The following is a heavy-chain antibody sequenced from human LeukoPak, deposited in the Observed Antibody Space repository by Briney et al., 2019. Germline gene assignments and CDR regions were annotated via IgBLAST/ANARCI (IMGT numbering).Heavy chain of an antibody. CDR3: ASHGDCSSTSCLKAGFDP. CDR2: IYPGDSDT. D-gene: IGHD2-2*01. CDR1: GYSFTSYW. J-gene: IGHJ5*02. Sequence: GESLKISCKGSGYSFTSYWIGWVRQMPGKGLEWMGIIYPGDSDTRYSPSFQGHVTISADKSISTAYLQWSSLKASDTAMYYCASHGDCSSTSCLKAGFDPWGQGTLVTVSS. V-gene: IGHV5-51*01.